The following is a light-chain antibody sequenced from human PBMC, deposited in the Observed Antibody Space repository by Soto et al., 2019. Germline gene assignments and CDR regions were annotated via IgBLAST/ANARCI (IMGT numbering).Light chain of an antibody. CDR3: QSYYSSRSGVV. CDR2: GNS. J-gene: IGLJ3*02. Sequence: QSVLTQPPSVSGSPGQRVTISCTGSSSNIGAGYDVHWYQQLPGTAPKLLIYGNSNRPSGVPDRFSGSNSGTSASLAITGLQAEDEADYYCQSYYSSRSGVVFGGGTQLTVL. V-gene: IGLV1-40*01. CDR1: SSNIGAGYD.